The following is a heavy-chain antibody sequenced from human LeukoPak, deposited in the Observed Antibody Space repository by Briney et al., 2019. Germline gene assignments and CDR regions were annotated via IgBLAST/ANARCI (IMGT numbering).Heavy chain of an antibody. V-gene: IGHV1-2*06. CDR2: INPNSGGT. Sequence: ASVKVSCKASGGTFSSYAISWVRQAPGQGLEWMGRINPNSGGTNYAQKFQGRVTMTRDTSISTAYMELSRLRSDDTAVYYRARERYDILTGYGHWGQGTLVTVSS. D-gene: IGHD3-9*01. J-gene: IGHJ4*02. CDR1: GGTFSSYA. CDR3: ARERYDILTGYGH.